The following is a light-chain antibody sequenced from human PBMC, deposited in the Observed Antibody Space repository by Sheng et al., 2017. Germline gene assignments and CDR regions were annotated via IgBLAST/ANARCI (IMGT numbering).Light chain of an antibody. Sequence: DIQLTQSPSTLSASVGDRVTITCRASQTISTWLAWYQQKPGKAPKLLIHKASSLESGVPSRFSGSGSGTEFTLTISSLQPDDFATYYCQQYSDYWTFGQGTKVDIK. CDR3: QQYSDYWT. CDR2: KAS. J-gene: IGKJ1*01. CDR1: QTISTW. V-gene: IGKV1-5*03.